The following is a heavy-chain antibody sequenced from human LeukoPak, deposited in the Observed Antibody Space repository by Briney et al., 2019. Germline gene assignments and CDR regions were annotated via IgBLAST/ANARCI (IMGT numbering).Heavy chain of an antibody. CDR1: GFTFGDYA. D-gene: IGHD3-10*01. CDR3: TRDLLLWSSYYYYGMDV. J-gene: IGHJ6*02. V-gene: IGHV3-49*04. Sequence: TGGSLRLSCTASGFTFGDYAMSWVRQAPGKGLEWVGFIRSKAYGGTTEYAASVKGRFTISRDDSKSIAYLQMNSLKTEDTAVYYCTRDLLLWSSYYYYGMDVWGQGTTVTVSS. CDR2: IRSKAYGGTT.